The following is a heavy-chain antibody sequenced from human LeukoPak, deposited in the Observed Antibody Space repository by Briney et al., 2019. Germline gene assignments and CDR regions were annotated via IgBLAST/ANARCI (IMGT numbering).Heavy chain of an antibody. J-gene: IGHJ2*01. CDR3: ARMLGREMATIRLRSNWYFDL. Sequence: PSETLSLTCTVSGDSLSSQYWSWIRQPPGKGLEWIGYIYGSASTNYDPSLKSRVSISEDTSKNHFSLKLTSVTAADTAVYYCARMLGREMATIRLRSNWYFDLWGRGTLVTVSS. D-gene: IGHD5-24*01. CDR2: IYGSAST. CDR1: GDSLSSQY. V-gene: IGHV4-59*08.